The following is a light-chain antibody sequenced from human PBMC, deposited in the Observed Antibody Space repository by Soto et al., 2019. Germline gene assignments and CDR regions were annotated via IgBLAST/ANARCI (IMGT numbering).Light chain of an antibody. J-gene: IGLJ1*01. V-gene: IGLV2-8*01. CDR2: EVV. CDR3: KSYAGSNTYV. Sequence: QSVLTQPPSASGSPGQSVTISCTGTKNDIGVYDFVSWYQHHPGKAPRLIIYEVVQRPSGVPDRFSGSKSGNRASLTVSGLQAADEAHYFCKSYAGSNTYVFGSGTKVTVL. CDR1: KNDIGVYDF.